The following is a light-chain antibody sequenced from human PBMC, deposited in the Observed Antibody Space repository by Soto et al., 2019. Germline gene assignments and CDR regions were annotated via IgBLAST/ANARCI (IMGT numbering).Light chain of an antibody. V-gene: IGLV2-14*03. CDR3: SSYTSTTPVI. J-gene: IGLJ2*01. CDR1: SSDVGGYDY. CDR2: DVT. Sequence: QSALTQPASVSGSPGQSITISCTGTSSDVGGYDYVSWYQQLPGKAPRLMIYDVTNRPSGVSNRFSGSKSDNKASLTISGLQAEDEADYYCSSYTSTTPVIFGGGTKVTVL.